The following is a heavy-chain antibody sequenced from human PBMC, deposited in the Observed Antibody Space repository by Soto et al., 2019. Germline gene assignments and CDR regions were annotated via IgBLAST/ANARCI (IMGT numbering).Heavy chain of an antibody. CDR2: IYHSGST. CDR1: SGSISSSNW. D-gene: IGHD3-10*01. J-gene: IGHJ4*02. Sequence: SETLSLTCAVSSGSISSSNWWSWVRQPPGKGLEWIGEIYHSGSTNYNPSLKSRVTISVDKSKNQLSLKLSSVTAADTAVYYCARLSGLWFGELSHFDYWGQGTLVTVSS. CDR3: ARLSGLWFGELSHFDY. V-gene: IGHV4-4*02.